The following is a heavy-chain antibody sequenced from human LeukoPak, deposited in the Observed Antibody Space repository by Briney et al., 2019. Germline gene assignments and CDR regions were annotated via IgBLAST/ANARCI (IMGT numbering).Heavy chain of an antibody. Sequence: GGSLRLSCAASGFTFSSYSMNWVRQAPGKGLEWVSSISSSSSYIYYADSVKGRFTISRDNAKNSLYLQMNSLRAEDTAVYYCARDYYGDYVVNAFDIWGQGTMVTVSS. CDR3: ARDYYGDYVVNAFDI. V-gene: IGHV3-21*01. CDR2: ISSSSSYI. J-gene: IGHJ3*02. CDR1: GFTFSSYS. D-gene: IGHD4-17*01.